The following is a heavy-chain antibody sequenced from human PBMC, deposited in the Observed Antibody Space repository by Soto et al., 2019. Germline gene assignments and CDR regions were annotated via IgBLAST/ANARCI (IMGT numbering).Heavy chain of an antibody. CDR1: GGSISSSSYY. Sequence: QLQLQESGPGLVKPSETLSLTCTVSGGSISSSSYYWGWIRQPPGKGLEWIGSIYYSGSTYYNPSLKNRVTLSVDTSKNQFSLKLSSVTAADTAVYYCARHCGECYSVDFQHWGQGTLVTVSS. V-gene: IGHV4-39*01. D-gene: IGHD2-21*01. CDR3: ARHCGECYSVDFQH. CDR2: IYYSGST. J-gene: IGHJ1*01.